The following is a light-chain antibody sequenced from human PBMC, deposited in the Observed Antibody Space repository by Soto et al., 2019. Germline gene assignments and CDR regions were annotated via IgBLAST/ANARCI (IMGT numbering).Light chain of an antibody. Sequence: EIVLTQSPGTLSLSPGERATLSCRASQSISSTFLAWYQHKPGQAPRVLIYGTSRRASGIPDRFSGGGSGTEFTLTIIRLEPEDFAVYYCQQYDSSWTFGQGTKVEVK. CDR3: QQYDSSWT. V-gene: IGKV3-20*01. J-gene: IGKJ1*01. CDR1: QSISSTF. CDR2: GTS.